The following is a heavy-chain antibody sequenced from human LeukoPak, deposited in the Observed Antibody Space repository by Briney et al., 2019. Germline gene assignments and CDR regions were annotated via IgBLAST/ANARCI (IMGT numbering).Heavy chain of an antibody. D-gene: IGHD2-2*01. CDR3: VRAPSRVAFDI. J-gene: IGHJ3*02. V-gene: IGHV1-2*02. Sequence: GASVKVSCKASGYTFTGYYMHWVRQAPGQGLEWMGWINPNSGGTNYAQKFQGRVTMTRDTSISTAYMELSRLRSDDTAVYYCVRAPSRVAFDIWSQGTMVTVSS. CDR1: GYTFTGYY. CDR2: INPNSGGT.